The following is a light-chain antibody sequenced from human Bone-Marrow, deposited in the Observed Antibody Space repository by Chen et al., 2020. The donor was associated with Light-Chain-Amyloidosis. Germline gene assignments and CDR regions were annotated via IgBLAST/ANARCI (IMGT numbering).Light chain of an antibody. CDR1: SSDVGGDNH. CDR2: EVT. V-gene: IGLV2-14*01. Sequence: QSALTQPASVSGSPGQSITISCTGTSSDVGGDNHVSWYQQHPDKAPKLMIYEVTNRPSWVPDRSSGSKSDNTASLTISGLQPEDEADYFCSSYTMTNTLVFGSGTRVTVL. J-gene: IGLJ1*01. CDR3: SSYTMTNTLV.